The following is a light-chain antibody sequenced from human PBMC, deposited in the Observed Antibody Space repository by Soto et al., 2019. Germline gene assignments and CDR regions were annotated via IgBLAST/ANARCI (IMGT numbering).Light chain of an antibody. V-gene: IGKV3-20*01. CDR2: GAS. CDR1: QSVSSSY. CDR3: QQYGGSPYT. Sequence: EIVLTQSPGTLSLSPGERATLSCRASQSVSSSYLAWHQQKPGQAPRLLIYGASSRATGIPDRFSGSGSGTDFTLTISRLEPEDIAVYYCQQYGGSPYTFGQGTKLEIK. J-gene: IGKJ2*01.